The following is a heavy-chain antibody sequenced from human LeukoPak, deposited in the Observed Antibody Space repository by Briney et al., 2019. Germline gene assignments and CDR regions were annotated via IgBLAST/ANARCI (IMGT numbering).Heavy chain of an antibody. CDR3: ARDLNWETY. Sequence: GGSPRLSCEASGFTFSTFAMIWVRQPPGKGLEWVSSIFPSGGEIHYADSVRGRFTISRDNSKSTLSLQMNSLRAEDTAVYYRARDLNWETYWGQGTLVSVSS. V-gene: IGHV3-23*01. D-gene: IGHD7-27*01. CDR1: GFTFSTFA. J-gene: IGHJ4*02. CDR2: IFPSGGEI.